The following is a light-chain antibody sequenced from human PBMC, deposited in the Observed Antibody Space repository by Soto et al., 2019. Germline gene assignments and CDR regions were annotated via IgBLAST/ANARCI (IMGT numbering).Light chain of an antibody. V-gene: IGLV1-40*01. J-gene: IGLJ1*01. CDR3: QSYDSSLRVV. Sequence: QSVLTQPPSVSGASGQRVTISCTGSSSNIGAGYDVHWYQQLPGTAPKLLIYGNSNRPSGVPDRFSGSKSGTSASLAITGLQAEDEADYYCQSYDSSLRVVFGTGTKVTVL. CDR1: SSNIGAGYD. CDR2: GNS.